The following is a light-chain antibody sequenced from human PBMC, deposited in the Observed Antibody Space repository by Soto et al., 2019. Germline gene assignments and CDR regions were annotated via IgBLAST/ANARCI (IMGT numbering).Light chain of an antibody. J-gene: IGLJ1*01. Sequence: QSVLTQPPSASGTPGQRVTISCSGSNSNIGSNDVDWYQHLPGTAPKLLIYRNNQRPSGVPDRLSGSKSGTSDSLAITGLRSDAEADYYCATWDDSLSDYVFGTGTKVTVL. CDR3: ATWDDSLSDYV. CDR1: NSNIGSND. V-gene: IGLV1-47*01. CDR2: RNN.